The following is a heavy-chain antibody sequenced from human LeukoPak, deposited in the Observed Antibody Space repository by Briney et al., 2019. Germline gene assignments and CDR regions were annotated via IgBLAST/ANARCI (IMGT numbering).Heavy chain of an antibody. CDR2: INPNSGGT. J-gene: IGHJ6*02. CDR3: ARDRAVAGPSYYYYYGMDV. CDR1: GYTFTSYG. Sequence: GASVKVSCTASGYTFTSYGISWVRQAPGQGLEWVGWINPNSGGTNYAQKFQGRVTITRDTSISTAYMELSRLRSDDTAVYYCARDRAVAGPSYYYYYGMDVWGQGTTVTVSS. V-gene: IGHV1-2*02. D-gene: IGHD6-19*01.